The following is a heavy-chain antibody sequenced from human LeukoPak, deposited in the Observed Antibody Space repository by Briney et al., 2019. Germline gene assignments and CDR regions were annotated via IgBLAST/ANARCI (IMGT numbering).Heavy chain of an antibody. Sequence: TSETLSLTCTVSGGSISSYYWSWIRQPPGKGLEWIGYIYYSGSTNYNPSLKSRVTISVDTSKNQFSLRLSSVTAADTAVYYCARHRYYYDSSGYYYQPWGQGTLVAVSS. CDR1: GGSISSYY. CDR3: ARHRYYYDSSGYYYQP. CDR2: IYYSGST. V-gene: IGHV4-59*01. D-gene: IGHD3-22*01. J-gene: IGHJ5*02.